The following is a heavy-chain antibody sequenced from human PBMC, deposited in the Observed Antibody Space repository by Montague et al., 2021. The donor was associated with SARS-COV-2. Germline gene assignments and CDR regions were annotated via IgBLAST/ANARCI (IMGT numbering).Heavy chain of an antibody. V-gene: IGHV3-23*05. J-gene: IGHJ2*01. D-gene: IGHD1-26*01. CDR2: IFASGHNT. Sequence: SLRLSCAASGFAFSDFAMTWVRQAPGKGLEWVSTIFASGHNTYHIDSVKGRFIVSRDNSKSTLFLHMNSLRAEDTAVYYCAKNPTVSGMPATIAWYFDRWGRGALVTVSS. CDR3: AKNPTVSGMPATIAWYFDR. CDR1: GFAFSDFA.